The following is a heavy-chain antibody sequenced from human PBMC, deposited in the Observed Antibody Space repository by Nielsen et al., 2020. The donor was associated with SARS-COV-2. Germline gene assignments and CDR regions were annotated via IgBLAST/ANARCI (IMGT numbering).Heavy chain of an antibody. CDR1: GGSISSSDSY. Sequence: SETLSLTCTVSGGSISSSDSYWTWIRQLPVKGLEWMGYIGNGGRTSYNPSLRTRLTISVDTSRNQFSLKLTSVTAADTALYYCAKYNSATYSSPWLWGQGTLVTVSS. J-gene: IGHJ4*02. CDR2: IGNGGRT. CDR3: AKYNSATYSSPWL. D-gene: IGHD6-19*01. V-gene: IGHV4-31*03.